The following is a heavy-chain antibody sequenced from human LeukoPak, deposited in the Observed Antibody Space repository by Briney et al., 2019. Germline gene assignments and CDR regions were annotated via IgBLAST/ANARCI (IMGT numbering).Heavy chain of an antibody. CDR2: ISWDGGST. CDR1: GFTFDDYA. CDR3: AKDIDRTGWGIDY. Sequence: GGSLRLSCAASGFTFDDYAMHWVRQAPGKGLEWVSLISWDGGSTYYADSVKGRFTISRDNSKNSLYLQMNSLRAEDTALYYCAKDIDRTGWGIDYWGQGTLVTVSS. J-gene: IGHJ4*02. D-gene: IGHD1-14*01. V-gene: IGHV3-43D*03.